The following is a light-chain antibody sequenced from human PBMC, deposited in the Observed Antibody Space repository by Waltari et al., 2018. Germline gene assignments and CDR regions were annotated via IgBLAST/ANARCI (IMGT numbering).Light chain of an antibody. Sequence: SALTQPASVSGSPGQSITFSCTGAGSDVGRYSYVSWYQHHPGKAPKLIIFDVTKRPSGVSDRFSGSQSGSTASLTISGLQAEDEGDYYCSSFTSNSTYVFGTGTKVTVL. J-gene: IGLJ1*01. CDR1: GSDVGRYSY. V-gene: IGLV2-14*03. CDR2: DVT. CDR3: SSFTSNSTYV.